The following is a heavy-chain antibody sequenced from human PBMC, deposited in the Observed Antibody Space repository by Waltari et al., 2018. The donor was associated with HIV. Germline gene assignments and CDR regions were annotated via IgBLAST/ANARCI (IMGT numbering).Heavy chain of an antibody. J-gene: IGHJ2*01. CDR2: INPNSGGT. D-gene: IGHD3-10*01. Sequence: QVQLVQSGTEVKKPGASVKGSCKASGYTFSAYSLPRCWQAPGQGLEWMGWINPNSGGTKYAQKFQGRVTVTRDTSISTAYMELSRLRSDDTAVYYCTRDAASSGYWYFDLWGRGTLVTVSS. CDR1: GYTFSAYS. V-gene: IGHV1-2*02. CDR3: TRDAASSGYWYFDL.